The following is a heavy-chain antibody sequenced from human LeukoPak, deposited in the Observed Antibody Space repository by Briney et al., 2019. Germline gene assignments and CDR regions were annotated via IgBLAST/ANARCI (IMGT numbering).Heavy chain of an antibody. D-gene: IGHD6-13*01. J-gene: IGHJ4*02. CDR3: AGGRSWYCTDY. CDR1: GGSMSPYH. V-gene: IGHV4-59*01. CDR2: IYYSGST. Sequence: SETLSLTCTVSGGSMSPYHWGWIRQPPGKGLEWTGYIYYSGSTNYNPSLKSRVTISVDTSKNQFSLKLSSVTAADTAVYYCAGGRSWYCTDYWGQGTLVTVSS.